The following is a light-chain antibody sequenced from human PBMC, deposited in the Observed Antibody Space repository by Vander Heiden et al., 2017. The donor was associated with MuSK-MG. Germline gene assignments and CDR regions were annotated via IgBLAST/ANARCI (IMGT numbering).Light chain of an antibody. CDR1: QGISSY. V-gene: IGKV1-9*01. Sequence: DIQLTQSPSFLSVSVGDRVTITCRASQGISSYLAWHQHKPGKAPKLLIYAASTLQSEVPSRFSGSGSGTEFTLTISSLQPEDFASYYCQHFNSYPLTFGGGTKVEIK. CDR3: QHFNSYPLT. J-gene: IGKJ4*01. CDR2: AAS.